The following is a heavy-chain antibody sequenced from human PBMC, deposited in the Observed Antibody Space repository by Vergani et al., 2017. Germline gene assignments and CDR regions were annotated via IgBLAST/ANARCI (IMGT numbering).Heavy chain of an antibody. CDR1: GDSVSSNSAA. D-gene: IGHD3-22*01. J-gene: IGHJ4*02. CDR2: TYYRSKWYN. CDR3: ARDRRGYYDSSGYYYHFDY. V-gene: IGHV6-1*01. Sequence: QVQLQQSGPGLVKPSQTLSLTCAISGDSVSSNSAAWNWIRQSPSRGLEWLGRTYYRSKWYNDYAVSVKSRITINPDTSQNQFSLQLNSVTPEDTAVYYCARDRRGYYDSSGYYYHFDYWGQGTLVTVSS.